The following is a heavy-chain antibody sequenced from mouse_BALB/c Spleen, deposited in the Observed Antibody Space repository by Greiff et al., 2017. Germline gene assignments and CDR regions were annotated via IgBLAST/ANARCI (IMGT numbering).Heavy chain of an antibody. J-gene: IGHJ2*01. Sequence: EVQLVESGGGLVKPGGSLKLSCAASGFTFSSYAMSWVRQSPEKRLEWVAEISSGGSYTYYPDTVTGRFTISRDNAKNTLYLEMSSLRSEDTAMYYCARDHYYGSSPYFDYWGQGTTLTVSS. CDR1: GFTFSSYA. D-gene: IGHD1-1*01. CDR3: ARDHYYGSSPYFDY. CDR2: ISSGGSYT. V-gene: IGHV5-9-4*01.